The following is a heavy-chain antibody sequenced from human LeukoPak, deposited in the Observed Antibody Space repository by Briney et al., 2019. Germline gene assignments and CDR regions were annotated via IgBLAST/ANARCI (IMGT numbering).Heavy chain of an antibody. D-gene: IGHD5-12*01. J-gene: IGHJ4*02. CDR2: INPNTGGT. CDR1: GYTFTGQD. V-gene: IGHV1-2*02. Sequence: ASVKVSCKASGYTFTGQDMHWVRQAPGQGLECTGWINPNTGGTNYAQKFQGRVTMTRDTTISTAYMELSWLTSDDTAVYYCASYPRYMSSPPFDYWGQGTLVTVSS. CDR3: ASYPRYMSSPPFDY.